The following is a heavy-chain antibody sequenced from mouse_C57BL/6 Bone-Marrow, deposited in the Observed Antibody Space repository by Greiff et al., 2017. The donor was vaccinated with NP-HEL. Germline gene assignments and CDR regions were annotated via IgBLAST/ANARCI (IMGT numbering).Heavy chain of an antibody. CDR1: GFTFSDYY. D-gene: IGHD1-1*01. CDR2: INYDGSST. V-gene: IGHV5-16*01. J-gene: IGHJ4*01. CDR3: ARDPLPKGAMDY. Sequence: EVKLMESEGGLVQPGSSMKLSCTASGFTFSDYYMAWVRQVPEKGLEWVANINYDGSSTYYLDSLKSRFIISRDNAKNILYLQMSSLKSEDTATYYCARDPLPKGAMDYWGQGTSVTVSS.